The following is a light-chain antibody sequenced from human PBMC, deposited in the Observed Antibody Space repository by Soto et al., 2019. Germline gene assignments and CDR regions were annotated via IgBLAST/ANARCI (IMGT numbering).Light chain of an antibody. V-gene: IGLV2-14*01. J-gene: IGLJ1*01. CDR3: SSYTSSNTLV. CDR2: EVD. Sequence: QSALTQPASVSGSPGQSITISCTGTSFDVGGYYHVSWYEQHPGKAPKFLIYEVDNRASGVSDRFSGSKSGNTASLTISGLQAEDEADYYCSSYTSSNTLVFGTGTKLTVL. CDR1: SFDVGGYYH.